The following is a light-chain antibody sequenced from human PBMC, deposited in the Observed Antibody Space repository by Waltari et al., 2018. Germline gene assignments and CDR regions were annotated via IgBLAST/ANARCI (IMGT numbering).Light chain of an antibody. CDR3: QQYYSPPQT. CDR2: WAS. V-gene: IGKV4-1*01. Sequence: DIVMTQSPESLTVSLGERATVNCKPSHTVLYSSKNYLAWYQQKPGQPPKLLSYWASTRKSGVPDRFSGSGSGTDFTLTISSLQAEDVAVYYCQQYYSPPQTFGQGTKVQIK. J-gene: IGKJ1*01. CDR1: HTVLYSSKNY.